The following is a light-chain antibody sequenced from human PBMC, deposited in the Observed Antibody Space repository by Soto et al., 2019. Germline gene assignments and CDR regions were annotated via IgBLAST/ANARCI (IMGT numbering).Light chain of an antibody. V-gene: IGLV1-44*01. CDR1: SSNIGSNT. CDR2: NNN. J-gene: IGLJ1*01. CDR3: AAWDDSLNGLF. Sequence: QSVLTQPPSASGTPGQRVTISCSGSSSNIGSNTVNWYQQLPGTAPKLLIYNNNQRPSGVPDRFSGSKSGTSASLAISGLQSEDEADDYCAAWDDSLNGLFFGPGIKVTVL.